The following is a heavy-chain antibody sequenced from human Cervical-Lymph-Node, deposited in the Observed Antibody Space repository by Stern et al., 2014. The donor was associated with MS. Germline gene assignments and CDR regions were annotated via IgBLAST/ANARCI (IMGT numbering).Heavy chain of an antibody. CDR3: ARDKGYTSSLGYWFDH. V-gene: IGHV4-4*02. CDR1: GGSVISGNW. J-gene: IGHJ5*02. D-gene: IGHD6-19*01. Sequence: QLQLQESGPGLVKPSGTLSLTCAVSGGSVISGNWWSWVRQPPGKGLEWIGEIFHSETTNFNPSFKSRVTISIDKSQNQFSLKLTSVTAADTAVYYCARDKGYTSSLGYWFDHWGQGTLVTVSS. CDR2: IFHSETT.